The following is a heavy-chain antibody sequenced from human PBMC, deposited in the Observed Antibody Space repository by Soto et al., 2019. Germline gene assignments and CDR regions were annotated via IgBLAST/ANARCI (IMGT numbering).Heavy chain of an antibody. D-gene: IGHD6-19*01. Sequence: QVQLVQSGAEVKKPGSSVKVSCKVSGGTFSNYAIDWVRLAPGHGLEWMGGIVPIFGTTYYTQKFQGRATIFPDDSTTTAYLGMSRLRSEDTAIYYCARGEAVAGLYNYHGLDVWGQGTAVTVSS. V-gene: IGHV1-69*05. J-gene: IGHJ6*02. CDR1: GGTFSNYA. CDR3: ARGEAVAGLYNYHGLDV. CDR2: IVPIFGTT.